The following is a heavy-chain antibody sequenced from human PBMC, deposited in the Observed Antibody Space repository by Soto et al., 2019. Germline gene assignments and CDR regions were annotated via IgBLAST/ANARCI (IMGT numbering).Heavy chain of an antibody. J-gene: IGHJ5*02. Sequence: QLQLQESGPGLVKPSETLSLTCTVSGGSISSSNYFWGWIRQPPGKGLEWIGSMYYSGSTYYNPSLNTRLTISVHTSKNQFPLKLSSVTAADTAMYYCARHGERTIRSLNRFDPWGQGTLVTVSS. CDR1: GGSISSSNYF. CDR2: MYYSGST. CDR3: ARHGERTIRSLNRFDP. V-gene: IGHV4-39*01. D-gene: IGHD4-17*01.